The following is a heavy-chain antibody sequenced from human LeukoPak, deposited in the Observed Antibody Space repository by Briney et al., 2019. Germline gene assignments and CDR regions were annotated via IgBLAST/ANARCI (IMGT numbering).Heavy chain of an antibody. J-gene: IGHJ4*02. Sequence: GGSLRLSCAASGFTFNTYIMHWVRQSPGKGLEWVAVMSHSGTSIDYADSVKGRFTISRDNSKNTLYLQMNGLQTDDTAVYYCATDLRYGSNFFFQYWGLGTLVAASS. CDR2: MSHSGTSI. CDR1: GFTFNTYI. CDR3: ATDLRYGSNFFFQY. D-gene: IGHD5-18*01. V-gene: IGHV3-30*14.